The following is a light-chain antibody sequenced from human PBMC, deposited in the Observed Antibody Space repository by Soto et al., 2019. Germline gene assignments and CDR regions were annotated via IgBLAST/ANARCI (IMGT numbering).Light chain of an antibody. CDR2: GAS. Sequence: EIVLTQSPGTLSLSPGERATLSCRASQSVSSSYLAWYQQKPGQAPRLLIYGASSRATGIPDRFSGSGSCTDFTLTISILEPEDFAVYYCQQYGISPPLTCGQGMKLEIK. V-gene: IGKV3-20*01. CDR1: QSVSSSY. J-gene: IGKJ1*01. CDR3: QQYGISPPLT.